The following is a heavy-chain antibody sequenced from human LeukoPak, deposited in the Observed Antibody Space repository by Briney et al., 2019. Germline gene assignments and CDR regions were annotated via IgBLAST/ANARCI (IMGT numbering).Heavy chain of an antibody. CDR2: FDPEDGET. D-gene: IGHD3-22*01. J-gene: IGHJ4*02. CDR3: AHYYDSSDPIMGFDY. Sequence: ASVKVSCKVSGYTLTELSMHWVRQAPGKGLEWMGGFDPEDGETIYAQKFQGRVTMTEDISTDTAYMELSSLRSEDTAVYYCAHYYDSSDPIMGFDYWGQGTLVTVSS. CDR1: GYTLTELS. V-gene: IGHV1-24*01.